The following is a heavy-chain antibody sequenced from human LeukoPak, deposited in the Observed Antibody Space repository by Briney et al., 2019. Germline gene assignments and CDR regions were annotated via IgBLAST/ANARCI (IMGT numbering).Heavy chain of an antibody. Sequence: GGSLRLSCAASGFTFSSYSMNWVRQAPGKGLEWVSYVSSSSSAIYYADSVKGRFTISRDNAKNSLYLQMNSLTDDDTAVYYCARDRVGYPKYYFDYWGQGTLVTVSS. CDR1: GFTFSSYS. V-gene: IGHV3-48*02. J-gene: IGHJ4*02. D-gene: IGHD5-12*01. CDR2: VSSSSSAI. CDR3: ARDRVGYPKYYFDY.